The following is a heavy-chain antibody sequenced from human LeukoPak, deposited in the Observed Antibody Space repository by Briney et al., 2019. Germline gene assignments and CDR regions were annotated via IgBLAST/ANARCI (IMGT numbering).Heavy chain of an antibody. CDR3: ASNFAGSSRDY. V-gene: IGHV3-74*01. D-gene: IGHD6-13*01. Sequence: PGGSLRLSCAASGFTFSIYWMHWVRQAPGKGLVWVSRISPDGSSTNYADSVKGRFTISRDNARNILYLPMNSLRAEDTAVYYCASNFAGSSRDYWGQGTLVTVSS. CDR2: ISPDGSST. CDR1: GFTFSIYW. J-gene: IGHJ4*02.